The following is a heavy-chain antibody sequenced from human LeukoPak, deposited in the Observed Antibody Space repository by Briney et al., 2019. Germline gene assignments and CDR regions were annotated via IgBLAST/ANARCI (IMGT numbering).Heavy chain of an antibody. J-gene: IGHJ4*02. Sequence: SEXLSLTCTVSGGSINNYFWSWIRQPAGQGVEWIGRIYTNGDTRYNPSLKSRVTLSVDTSKNQLSLKLMSMTAADTAVYNCARAAAAAGGQYFDYWGQGALVTVSS. V-gene: IGHV4-4*07. CDR1: GGSINNYF. CDR2: IYTNGDT. D-gene: IGHD6-13*01. CDR3: ARAAAAAGGQYFDY.